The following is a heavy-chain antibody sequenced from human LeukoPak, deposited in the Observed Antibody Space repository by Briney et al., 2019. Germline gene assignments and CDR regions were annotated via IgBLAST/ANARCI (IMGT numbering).Heavy chain of an antibody. D-gene: IGHD5-12*01. CDR1: GYKFTDDY. Sequence: ASVKVSCKASGYKFTDDYMHWVRQAPGQGLEWMGWINPNSGGTNYAQKFQGRVTMTRDTSISTAYMELSRLRSDDTAVYYCARDLGGYSGYGNFDYWGQGTLVTVSS. V-gene: IGHV1-2*02. J-gene: IGHJ4*02. CDR2: INPNSGGT. CDR3: ARDLGGYSGYGNFDY.